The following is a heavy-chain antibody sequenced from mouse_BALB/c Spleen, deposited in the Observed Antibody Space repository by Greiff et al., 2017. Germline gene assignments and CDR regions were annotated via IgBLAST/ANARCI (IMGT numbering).Heavy chain of an antibody. CDR3: ASPSAYEYAMDY. V-gene: IGHV14-3*02. CDR1: GFNIKDTY. J-gene: IGHJ4*01. D-gene: IGHD6-5*01. Sequence: EVKLVESGAELVKPGASVKLSCTASGFNIKDTYMHWVKQRPEQGLEWIGRIDPANGNTKYDPKFQGKATITADTSSNTAYLQLSSLTSEDTAVYYCASPSAYEYAMDYWGQGTSVTVSS. CDR2: IDPANGNT.